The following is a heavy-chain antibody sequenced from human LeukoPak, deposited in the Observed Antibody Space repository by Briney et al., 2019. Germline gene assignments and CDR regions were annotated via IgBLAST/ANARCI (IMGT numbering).Heavy chain of an antibody. V-gene: IGHV3-21*01. CDR1: GFTFSSYS. D-gene: IGHD2-2*01. J-gene: IGHJ4*02. CDR2: ISSSSSYI. CDR3: ARAGAGYCSSTSCSGIDY. Sequence: PGGSLRLSCAASGFTFSSYSMNWVRQAPGKGLEWVSSISSSSSYIYYADSVKGRFTISRDNAKNSLYLQMNSLRAEDTAVYYCARAGAGYCSSTSCSGIDYWGQGTLVTVSS.